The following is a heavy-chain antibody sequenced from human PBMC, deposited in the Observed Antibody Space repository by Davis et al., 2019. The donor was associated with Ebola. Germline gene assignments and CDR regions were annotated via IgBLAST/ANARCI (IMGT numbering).Heavy chain of an antibody. CDR2: IYYSGST. Sequence: SETLSLTCTVSGGSFSSYYWSWIRQPPGKGLEWIGYIYYSGSTNYNPSLKRRVTISVDTSKNQFSLKLISVTAADTAVYYGAGVGGGLDYWGQGTLVTVSS. D-gene: IGHD3-16*01. CDR1: GGSFSSYY. V-gene: IGHV4-59*12. CDR3: AGVGGGLDY. J-gene: IGHJ4*02.